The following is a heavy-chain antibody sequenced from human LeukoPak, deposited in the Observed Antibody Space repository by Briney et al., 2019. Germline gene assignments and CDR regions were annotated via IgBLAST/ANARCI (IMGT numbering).Heavy chain of an antibody. CDR1: GFTFSDYY. CDR2: TRNKANSYTT. Sequence: PGGSLRLSCAASGFTFSDYYMDWVRQAPGKGLEWVGRTRNKANSYTTEYAASVKGRFTIPRDDSKNSLYLQMNSLKTEDTAVYYCAREGYDFWSGYYGIDYWGQGTLVTVSS. D-gene: IGHD3-3*01. V-gene: IGHV3-72*01. J-gene: IGHJ4*02. CDR3: AREGYDFWSGYYGIDY.